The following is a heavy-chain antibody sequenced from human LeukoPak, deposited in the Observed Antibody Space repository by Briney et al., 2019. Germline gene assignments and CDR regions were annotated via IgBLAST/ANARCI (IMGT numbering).Heavy chain of an antibody. J-gene: IGHJ4*02. D-gene: IGHD3-3*01. Sequence: PGGSLRLSCAASGFTFSSYWMHWVRQAPGKGLEWVSGISWNSDSIGYADSVKGRFTISRDNAKNSLYLQMNSLRAEDTALYYCAKDFETRAASGGFWRDWGQGTLVTVSS. CDR1: GFTFSSYW. CDR2: ISWNSDSI. CDR3: AKDFETRAASGGFWRD. V-gene: IGHV3-9*01.